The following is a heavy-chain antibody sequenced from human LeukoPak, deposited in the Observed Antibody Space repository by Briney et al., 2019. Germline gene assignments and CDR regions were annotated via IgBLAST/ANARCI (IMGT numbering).Heavy chain of an antibody. CDR2: INPNSGGT. CDR3: ARDTTTPGHYDFWSGYPYYYYYGMDV. J-gene: IGHJ6*02. V-gene: IGHV1-2*02. D-gene: IGHD3-3*01. CDR1: GYTFTGYY. Sequence: ASVKVSCKASGYTFTGYYMHWVRQAPGQGLEWMGWINPNSGGTNYAQKFQGRVTMTRDTSISTAYMELSRLRSDDTAVYYCARDTTTPGHYDFWSGYPYYYYYGMDVWGQGTTVTVSS.